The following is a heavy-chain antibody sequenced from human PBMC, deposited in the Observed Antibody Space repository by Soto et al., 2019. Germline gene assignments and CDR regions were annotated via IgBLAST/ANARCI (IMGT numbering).Heavy chain of an antibody. CDR2: INHSGSA. CDR1: GGSFSGYY. Sequence: SETLSLTCAVYGGSFSGYYWSWIRQPPGKGLEWIGEINHSGSANYNPSLKSRVTISVDTSKNQFSLKLSSVTAADTAVYYCARRPAIETVLMVYAIQREYYFDYWGKGTLVTVSS. CDR3: ARRPAIETVLMVYAIQREYYFDY. D-gene: IGHD2-8*01. J-gene: IGHJ4*02. V-gene: IGHV4-34*01.